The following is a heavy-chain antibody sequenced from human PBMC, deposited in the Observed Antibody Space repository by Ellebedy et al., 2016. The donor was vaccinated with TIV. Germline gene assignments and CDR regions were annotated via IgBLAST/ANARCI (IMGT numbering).Heavy chain of an antibody. CDR2: SSSSSTI. V-gene: IGHV3-69-1*01. J-gene: IGHJ4*02. CDR3: ARDASYSSSIYW. Sequence: TFSSSSSTIYYADSVKGRFTISRDNAKNSLYLQMNSLRAEDTAVYYCARDASYSSSIYWWGQGTLVTVSS. D-gene: IGHD6-6*01.